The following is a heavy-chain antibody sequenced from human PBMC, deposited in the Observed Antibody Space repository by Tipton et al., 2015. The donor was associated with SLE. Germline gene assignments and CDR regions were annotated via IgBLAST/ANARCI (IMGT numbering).Heavy chain of an antibody. V-gene: IGHV3-53*04. CDR3: ARIHRGIHLGELSLVAFDI. CDR1: GFTVSSNY. CDR2: IYSGGST. D-gene: IGHD3-16*02. J-gene: IGHJ3*02. Sequence: SLRLSCAASGFTVSSNYMSWVRQAPGKGLEWVSVIYSGGSTYYADSVKGRFTISRHNSKNTLYLQMNSLRAEDTAVYYCARIHRGIHLGELSLVAFDIWGQGTMVTVSS.